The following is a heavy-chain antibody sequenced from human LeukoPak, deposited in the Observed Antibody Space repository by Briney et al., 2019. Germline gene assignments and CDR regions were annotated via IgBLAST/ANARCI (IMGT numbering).Heavy chain of an antibody. J-gene: IGHJ5*02. CDR2: ISGSGGGT. D-gene: IGHD5-12*01. V-gene: IGHV3-23*01. Sequence: GGSLRLSCAASGFTFSTFAMSWVRQAPGKGLEWVSAISGSGGGTYYADSVKGRLTISRDNSKNTLYLQMSSLRAEDTAVYYCAKAFSAYENWPPNWFDPWGQGTLVTVST. CDR1: GFTFSTFA. CDR3: AKAFSAYENWPPNWFDP.